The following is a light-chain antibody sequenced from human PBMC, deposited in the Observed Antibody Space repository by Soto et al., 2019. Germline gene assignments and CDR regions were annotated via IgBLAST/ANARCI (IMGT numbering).Light chain of an antibody. V-gene: IGLV7-46*01. Sequence: QAVVTQEPSLTVPPGGTVTLTCASSTGPVISSHYPYWVQQRPGQAPRTLIYDTANKHSWTPARFSGSLLGGKAALTLSGAQPDDEADYFCLLSYSAPPGARGVRVVFGGGTKVTVL. CDR1: TGPVISSHY. J-gene: IGLJ2*01. CDR2: DTA. CDR3: LLSYSAPPGARGVRVV.